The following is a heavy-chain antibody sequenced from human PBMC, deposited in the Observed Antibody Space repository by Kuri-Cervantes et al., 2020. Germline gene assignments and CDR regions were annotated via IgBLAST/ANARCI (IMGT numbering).Heavy chain of an antibody. V-gene: IGHV4-34*01. D-gene: IGHD3-10*01. CDR1: GGSFSGYY. Sequence: GSLRLSCAVYGGSFSGYYWSWIRQPPGKGLEWIGEINHSGSTNYNPSLKSRVTISVDTSKNQFSLKLSSVTAADTAVYYCAREGAYYSTLDVWGKGTTVTVSS. J-gene: IGHJ6*04. CDR2: INHSGST. CDR3: AREGAYYSTLDV.